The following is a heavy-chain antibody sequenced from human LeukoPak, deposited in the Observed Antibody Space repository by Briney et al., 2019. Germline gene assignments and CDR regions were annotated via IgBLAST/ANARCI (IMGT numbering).Heavy chain of an antibody. CDR1: GFTFSIYG. D-gene: IGHD3-22*01. CDR2: ISNDGSNK. Sequence: GGSLRLSCAASGFTFSIYGMHWVRQAPGKGLEWVALISNDGSNKYYADSVKGRFTISRDNSKDTLYLQMNSLRAEDTAVYHCGGYNWLDLWGQGTLVTVSS. V-gene: IGHV3-30*03. CDR3: GGYNWLDL. J-gene: IGHJ5*02.